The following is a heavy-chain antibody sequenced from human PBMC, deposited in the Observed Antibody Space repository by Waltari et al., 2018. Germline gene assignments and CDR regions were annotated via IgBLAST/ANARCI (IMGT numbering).Heavy chain of an antibody. D-gene: IGHD3-16*01. CDR2: IYGGDSDT. CDR1: GYTFSDYW. J-gene: IGHJ5*02. Sequence: EVQLVQSGVEVRKSGESLQISCKASGYTFSDYWIGWLRQMPGKGLEWMGLIYGGDSDTRYNPSFQGQVTISVDRSTSTAYFQWSALQASDSATYDCARQKKIRKVGWFDPWGQGTLVSVSS. CDR3: ARQKKIRKVGWFDP. V-gene: IGHV5-51*01.